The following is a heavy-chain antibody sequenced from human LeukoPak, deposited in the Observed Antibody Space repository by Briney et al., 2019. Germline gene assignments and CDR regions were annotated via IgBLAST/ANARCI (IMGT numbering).Heavy chain of an antibody. Sequence: PGGSLRLSCEASGFTLSNYWMNWVRQAPGRGLEWVANIKRDGSEKQYVDSVKGRFTISRDNAKNSLYLRMSSLRAEDTAVYYCVTDVSGSLGDWGQGTLVTVSS. D-gene: IGHD5-12*01. J-gene: IGHJ1*01. CDR1: GFTLSNYW. V-gene: IGHV3-7*05. CDR3: VTDVSGSLGD. CDR2: IKRDGSEK.